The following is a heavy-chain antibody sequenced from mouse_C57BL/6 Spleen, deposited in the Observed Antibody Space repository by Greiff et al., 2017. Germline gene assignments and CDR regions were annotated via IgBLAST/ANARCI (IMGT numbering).Heavy chain of an antibody. Sequence: VQRVESGAELVKPGASVKMSCKASGYTFTTYPIEWMKQNHGKSLEWIGNFHPYNDDTKYNEKFKGKATLTVEKSSSTVYLELSRLTSDDSAVYYCERQYYGSYFDYWGQGTTLTVSS. J-gene: IGHJ2*01. CDR3: ERQYYGSYFDY. D-gene: IGHD1-1*01. CDR1: GYTFTTYP. V-gene: IGHV1-47*01. CDR2: FHPYNDDT.